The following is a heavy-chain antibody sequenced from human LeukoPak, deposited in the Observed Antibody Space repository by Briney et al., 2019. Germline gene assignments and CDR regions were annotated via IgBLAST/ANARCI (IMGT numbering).Heavy chain of an antibody. CDR2: FYHSGNT. CDR1: GGSISSGGYS. CDR3: ARETRLTGFFGGLGFNY. Sequence: SQTLSLTCAVSGGSISSGGYSWSWIRQPPGKGLEWIGYFYHSGNTYYNPSLKSRVTMSVDTSKNQFSMKLSSVTAADTATYYCARETRLTGFFGGLGFNYWGQGTLVTVSS. V-gene: IGHV4-30-2*01. D-gene: IGHD3-16*01. J-gene: IGHJ4*02.